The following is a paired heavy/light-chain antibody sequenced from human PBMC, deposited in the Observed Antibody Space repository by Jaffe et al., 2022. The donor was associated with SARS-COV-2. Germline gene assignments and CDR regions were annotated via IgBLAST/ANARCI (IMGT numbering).Light chain of an antibody. CDR1: QSISSY. CDR3: QQSYSTPIT. J-gene: IGKJ4*01. Sequence: DIQTTQSPSSLSASVGDRVTITCRASQSISSYLNWYQQKPGKAPKLLISGASDLQSGVPPRFSGSGSGTDFTLTISSLQPEDFATYFCQQSYSTPITFGGGTKVDIK. CDR2: GAS. V-gene: IGKV1-39*01.
Heavy chain of an antibody. J-gene: IGHJ4*02. CDR3: ASSPYGGFSDH. CDR2: ISGDGGTT. V-gene: IGHV3-74*01. CDR1: GFTFRSYW. D-gene: IGHD4-17*01. Sequence: EVQLVESGGGLVQSGGSLRLSCAASGFTFRSYWMHWVRQAPGKGLVWVSRISGDGGTTTYADSVEGRFTISRDNAKNTVYLQMNSLRAEDTAVYFCASSPYGGFSDHWGQGTLVTVSS.